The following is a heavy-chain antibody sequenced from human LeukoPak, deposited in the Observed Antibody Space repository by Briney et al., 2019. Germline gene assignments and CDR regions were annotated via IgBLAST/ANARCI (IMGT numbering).Heavy chain of an antibody. CDR1: GFTFSSYW. CDR3: ARDDPLRTFDY. D-gene: IGHD1-14*01. J-gene: IGHJ4*02. Sequence: GGSLRLSCAASGFTFSSYWMSWVRQAPGKGLECVANIKQDGSEKYYVDSVKGRFTISRDNAKNSLYLQMNSLRAEDTAVYYCARDDPLRTFDYWGQGTLVTVSS. CDR2: IKQDGSEK. V-gene: IGHV3-7*01.